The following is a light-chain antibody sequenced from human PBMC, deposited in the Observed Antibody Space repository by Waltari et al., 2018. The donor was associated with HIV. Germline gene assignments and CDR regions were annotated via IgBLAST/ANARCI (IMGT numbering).Light chain of an antibody. CDR1: ALPKQY. CDR3: QSADSSGTDVL. Sequence: SYELTQSPSVSVSPGQTARITCSGDALPKQYSCWYQQKPGQAPWLVMYKDSERPSGIPGRFSGSSSGTTVTLTISGVRAEDEADYYCQSADSSGTDVLFGGGTKLTVL. CDR2: KDS. V-gene: IGLV3-25*03. J-gene: IGLJ2*01.